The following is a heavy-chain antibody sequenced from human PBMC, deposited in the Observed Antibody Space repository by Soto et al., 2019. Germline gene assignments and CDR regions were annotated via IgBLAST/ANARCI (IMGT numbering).Heavy chain of an antibody. CDR2: IYGDDDK. D-gene: IGHD6-19*01. J-gene: IGHJ4*02. CDR3: AHIVVAGLGYYFDY. Sequence: QITLKESGPPLVKPTQTLTLTCTFSGFSLSSTRMAVGWIRQPPGKALEWLALIYGDDDKRYSPFLKSRLTITKDTSKNQVVLTMSNMDPVDTARYYCAHIVVAGLGYYFDYWGQGTLVTVSS. V-gene: IGHV2-5*02. CDR1: GFSLSSTRMA.